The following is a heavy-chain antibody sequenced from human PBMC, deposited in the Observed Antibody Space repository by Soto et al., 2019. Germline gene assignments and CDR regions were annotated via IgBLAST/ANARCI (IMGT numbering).Heavy chain of an antibody. J-gene: IGHJ4*02. V-gene: IGHV4-31*03. CDR2: ISYGGST. CDR1: GGSINSGGYC. Sequence: LSLTCTVSGGSINSGGYCWILIRQHPGKGLDWIGCISYGGSTSYNPSLKSRVTISVDTSKNQFSLKLTSVTAADTAVYYCSRGILVWGQGALVTVSS. CDR3: SRGILV. D-gene: IGHD5-18*01.